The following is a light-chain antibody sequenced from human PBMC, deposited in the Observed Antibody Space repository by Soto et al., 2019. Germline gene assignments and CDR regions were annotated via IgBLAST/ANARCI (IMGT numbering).Light chain of an antibody. CDR3: QQRSSWPLT. CDR1: QSVSSY. J-gene: IGKJ4*01. V-gene: IGKV3-11*01. Sequence: PGERATLSCRASQSVSSYLAWYQQKPGQAPRLLIYDASNRATGIPARFSGSGSGTDFTLTISSLEPGDFALYYCQQRSSWPLTFGGGTKVDIK. CDR2: DAS.